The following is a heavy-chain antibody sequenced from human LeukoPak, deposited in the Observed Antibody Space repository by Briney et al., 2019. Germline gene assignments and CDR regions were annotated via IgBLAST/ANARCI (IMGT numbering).Heavy chain of an antibody. Sequence: GGSLRLSCAASGFTFSSYGMHWVRQAPGKGLEWVAFIRYDGSNKYYADSVKGRFTISRDNSKNTLHLQMNSLRAEDTAVYYCANDGRFDYYYYMDVWGKGTTVTVSS. CDR3: ANDGRFDYYYYMDV. D-gene: IGHD2-15*01. J-gene: IGHJ6*03. V-gene: IGHV3-30*02. CDR1: GFTFSSYG. CDR2: IRYDGSNK.